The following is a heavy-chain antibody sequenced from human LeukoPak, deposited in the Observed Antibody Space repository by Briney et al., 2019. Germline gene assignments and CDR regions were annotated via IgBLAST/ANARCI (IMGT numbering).Heavy chain of an antibody. CDR2: IIPIFGTA. CDR1: GGTFSSYA. CDR3: ARMGQYQLLYDY. D-gene: IGHD2-2*02. V-gene: IGHV1-69*05. J-gene: IGHJ4*02. Sequence: ASVKVSCKASGGTFSSYAISWVRQAPGQGLEWMGGIIPIFGTANHAQKFQGRVTITTDESTSTAYMELSSLRSEDTAVYYCARMGQYQLLYDYWGQGTLVTVSS.